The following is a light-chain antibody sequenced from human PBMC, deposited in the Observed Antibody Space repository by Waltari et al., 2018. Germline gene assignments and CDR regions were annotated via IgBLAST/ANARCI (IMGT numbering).Light chain of an antibody. CDR2: KVA. V-gene: IGKV2-30*02. J-gene: IGKJ1*01. Sequence: DVVMTQSPLSLPVTLGQPASIPCRSSQSLVRGDGDTYLSWFQQRPGQSPRRLIYKVANRDSGVPDRFSGSGSGTDFTLKISRVEADDIAIYYCMQGTQWPRSFGQGTKVEIE. CDR3: MQGTQWPRS. CDR1: QSLVRGDGDTY.